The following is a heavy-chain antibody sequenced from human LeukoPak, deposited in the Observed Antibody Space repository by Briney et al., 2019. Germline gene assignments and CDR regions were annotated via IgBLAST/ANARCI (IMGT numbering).Heavy chain of an antibody. Sequence: GGSLRLSCAASGFTFDDYAMHWVRQAPGKGLEWVSGISWNSGSIGYADSVKGRLTISRDNAKNSLYLQMNSLRAEDTALYYCAKAISSTYSSGWYGYFDYWGQGTLVTVSS. V-gene: IGHV3-9*01. CDR3: AKAISSTYSSGWYGYFDY. CDR2: ISWNSGSI. D-gene: IGHD6-19*01. CDR1: GFTFDDYA. J-gene: IGHJ4*02.